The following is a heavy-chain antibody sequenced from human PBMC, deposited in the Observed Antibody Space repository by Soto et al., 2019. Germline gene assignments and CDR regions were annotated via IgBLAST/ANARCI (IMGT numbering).Heavy chain of an antibody. D-gene: IGHD6-13*01. CDR2: ISYDGSNK. Sequence: QVQPVASGGGVVQPGRSLRLSCAASGFTFSSYGMHWVRQAPGKGLEWVAVISYDGSNKYYADSVKGRFTISRDNSKNTLYLQMNSLRAEDTAVYYCAKQRGQQLVRPGFDYWGQGTLVTVSS. CDR3: AKQRGQQLVRPGFDY. CDR1: GFTFSSYG. J-gene: IGHJ4*02. V-gene: IGHV3-30*18.